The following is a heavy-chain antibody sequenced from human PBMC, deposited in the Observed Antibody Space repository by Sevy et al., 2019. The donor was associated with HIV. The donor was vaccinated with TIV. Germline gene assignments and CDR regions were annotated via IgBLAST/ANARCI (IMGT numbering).Heavy chain of an antibody. D-gene: IGHD1-20*01. CDR3: ARDLWAYNSNHPYYFDY. Sequence: GGSLRLSCAASGFTFSSYSMNWVRQAPGKGLEWVSSISSSSSYIYYADSVKGRFTISRDNAKNSLYLQMNSLRAEDTAVYYCARDLWAYNSNHPYYFDYWGQGTLVTVSS. J-gene: IGHJ4*02. CDR1: GFTFSSYS. V-gene: IGHV3-21*01. CDR2: ISSSSSYI.